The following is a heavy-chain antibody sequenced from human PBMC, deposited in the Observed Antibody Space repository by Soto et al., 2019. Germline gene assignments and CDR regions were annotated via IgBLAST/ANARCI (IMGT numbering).Heavy chain of an antibody. V-gene: IGHV2-5*01. CDR3: AHRLSGTSSWYSEP. CDR1: GFSLSTSGVG. D-gene: IGHD6-13*01. J-gene: IGHJ5*02. CDR2: IYWNDDK. Sequence: ESGPTLVNPTQTLTLTCTFSGFSLSTSGVGVGWIRQPPGKALEWLALIYWNDDKRYSPSLKSRLTITKDTSKNQVVLTMTNMDPVDTATYYCAHRLSGTSSWYSEPWGQGTLVTVSS.